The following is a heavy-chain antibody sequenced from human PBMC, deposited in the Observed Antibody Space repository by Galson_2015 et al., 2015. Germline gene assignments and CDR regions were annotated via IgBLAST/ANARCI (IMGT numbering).Heavy chain of an antibody. CDR3: ARGMTAVRGVIPPMVY. J-gene: IGHJ4*02. CDR2: ISYNGST. CDR1: GGSISGYY. D-gene: IGHD3-10*01. Sequence: ETLSLTCTISGGSISGYYWSWIRQPPGKGLGCIGYISYNGSTNYNPSLKSRVTISLDASNSRFSLRVTSVAAADTAVYYCARGMTAVRGVIPPMVYWGRGTLVTVSS. V-gene: IGHV4-59*01.